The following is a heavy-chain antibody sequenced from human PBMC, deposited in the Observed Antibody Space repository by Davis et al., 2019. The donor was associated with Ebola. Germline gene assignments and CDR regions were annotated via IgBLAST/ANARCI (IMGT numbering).Heavy chain of an antibody. CDR3: ANHDYGDSSS. CDR2: ISSSSSTI. V-gene: IGHV3-11*01. CDR1: GFTFSDYY. D-gene: IGHD4-17*01. J-gene: IGHJ4*02. Sequence: GESLKISCAASGFTFSDYYMSWIRQAPGKGLEWVSYISSSSSTIYYADSVKGRFTISRDNSKNTLYLQMNSLRAEDTAVYYCANHDYGDSSSWGQGTLVTVSS.